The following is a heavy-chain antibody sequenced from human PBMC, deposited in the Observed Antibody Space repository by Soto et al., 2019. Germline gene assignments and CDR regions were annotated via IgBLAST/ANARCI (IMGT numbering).Heavy chain of an antibody. V-gene: IGHV3-33*01. CDR3: ARDGGYSSGWYDPLSRFDP. CDR2: IWYDGSNK. CDR1: GFTFSSYG. D-gene: IGHD6-19*01. Sequence: GGSLRLSCAASGFTFSSYGMHWVRQAPGKGLEWVAVIWYDGSNKYYADSVKGRFTISRDNSKNTLYLQMNSLRAEDTAVYYCARDGGYSSGWYDPLSRFDPWGQGTLVTVSS. J-gene: IGHJ5*02.